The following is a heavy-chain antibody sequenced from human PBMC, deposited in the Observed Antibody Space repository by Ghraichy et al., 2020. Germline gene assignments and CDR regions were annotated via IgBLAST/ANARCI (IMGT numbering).Heavy chain of an antibody. CDR3: ARGTLQSYFDY. Sequence: SETQSLTCSVSGDSISTSNYYWTWIRHHPEKGLEWIGHVYYGGSTSYNPSLKSRLSISVDTSKKQFSLKLRPVTAADTAVYYCARGTLQSYFDYWGRGIRVTVSS. J-gene: IGHJ4*02. CDR2: VYYGGST. D-gene: IGHD2-15*01. CDR1: GDSISTSNYY. V-gene: IGHV4-31*02.